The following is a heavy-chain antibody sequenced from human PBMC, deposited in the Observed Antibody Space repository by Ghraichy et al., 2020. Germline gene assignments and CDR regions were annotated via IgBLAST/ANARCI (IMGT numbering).Heavy chain of an antibody. CDR1: GYTFTDCY. Sequence: ASVKVSCKASGYTFTDCYLHWVRQAPGQGLEWMGWINPNTGGTKYAQKFQGRVTMTRDTSINTAYMELSSLRPDDTAVYYCARDSDYYDARGRFDPWGQGTLLTVAS. CDR2: INPNTGGT. CDR3: ARDSDYYDARGRFDP. D-gene: IGHD3-22*01. V-gene: IGHV1-2*02. J-gene: IGHJ5*02.